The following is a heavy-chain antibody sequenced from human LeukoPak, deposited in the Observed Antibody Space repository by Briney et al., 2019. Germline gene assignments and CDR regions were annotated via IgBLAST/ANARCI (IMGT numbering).Heavy chain of an antibody. D-gene: IGHD3-22*01. Sequence: GGSLRLSCAASGFTFSSNAMSWVRQAPGKGLEWLSAISGNGGSTYYADSVMGRFTISRDNSRNTLYLQMNSLRAEDTAVYYCAKRSSGYSFDYWGQGTLVTVSS. V-gene: IGHV3-23*01. CDR1: GFTFSSNA. J-gene: IGHJ4*02. CDR2: ISGNGGST. CDR3: AKRSSGYSFDY.